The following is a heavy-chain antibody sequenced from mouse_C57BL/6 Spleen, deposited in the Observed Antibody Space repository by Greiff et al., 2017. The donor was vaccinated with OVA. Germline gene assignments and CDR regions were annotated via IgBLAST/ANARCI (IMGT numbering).Heavy chain of an antibody. CDR3: ARDDGNFDY. Sequence: QVTLKESGAELVRPGASVKLSCKASGYTFTDYYINWVKQRPGQGLEWIARIYPGSGNTYYNEKFKGKATLTAEKSSSTAYMQLSSLTSEDSAVYFCARDDGNFDYWGQGTTLTVSS. CDR1: GYTFTDYY. V-gene: IGHV1-76*01. J-gene: IGHJ2*01. D-gene: IGHD2-3*01. CDR2: IYPGSGNT.